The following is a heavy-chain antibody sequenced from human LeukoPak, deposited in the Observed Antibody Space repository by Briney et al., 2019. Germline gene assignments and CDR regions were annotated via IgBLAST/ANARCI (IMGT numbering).Heavy chain of an antibody. CDR3: ARGFCTSTSCYGSY. Sequence: GGSLRLSCAASGFTSRSYTMNWVRHAPGEGLEWVSSISSSSSSIYYADSVKGRFTISGGNAKKSLYLQMNSLRAEDTAMYYCARGFCTSTSCYGSYWGQGTLVTVSS. CDR2: ISSSSSSI. V-gene: IGHV3-21*01. CDR1: GFTSRSYT. D-gene: IGHD2-2*01. J-gene: IGHJ4*02.